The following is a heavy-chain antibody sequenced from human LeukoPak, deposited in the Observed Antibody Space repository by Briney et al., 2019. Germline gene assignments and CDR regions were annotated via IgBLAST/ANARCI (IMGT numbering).Heavy chain of an antibody. J-gene: IGHJ6*03. V-gene: IGHV4-61*02. CDR3: ARVPQYYYYYMDV. CDR1: GGSISSGSYY. Sequence: SQTLSLTCTVSGGSISSGSYYWSWIRQPAGKGLEWIGRIYTSGSTNYNPSLKSRVTISVDTSKNQFSLKLSSVTAADTAVYYCARVPQYYYYYMDVWGKGTTVTVSS. CDR2: IYTSGST.